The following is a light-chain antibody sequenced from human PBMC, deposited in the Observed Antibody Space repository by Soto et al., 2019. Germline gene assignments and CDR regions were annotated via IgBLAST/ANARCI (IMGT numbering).Light chain of an antibody. CDR3: RSYTSTSTRV. CDR2: DVS. CDR1: SGDVGAYNY. Sequence: QSALTQPASVSGSPGQSNTISCTGTSGDVGAYNYVSWYQQHPGKAPKLMIYDVSNRPSGVSNRFSGSKSGNTASLTISGLQPEDEADYYCRSYTSTSTRVFGTGTKLTVL. J-gene: IGLJ1*01. V-gene: IGLV2-14*01.